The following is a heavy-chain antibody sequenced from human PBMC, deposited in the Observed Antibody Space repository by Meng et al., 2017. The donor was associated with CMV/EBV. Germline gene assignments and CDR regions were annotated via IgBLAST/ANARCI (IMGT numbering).Heavy chain of an antibody. CDR1: GFTFSSYS. Sequence: GESLKISCAASGFTFSSYSMNWVRQAPGKGLEWVSSISSSSSYIYYADSVKGRFTISRDNAKNTLYLQMNSLRAEDTAVYYCAKDLAKQQLLAFDIWGQGTMVTVSS. CDR2: ISSSSSYI. D-gene: IGHD6-13*01. CDR3: AKDLAKQQLLAFDI. J-gene: IGHJ3*02. V-gene: IGHV3-21*01.